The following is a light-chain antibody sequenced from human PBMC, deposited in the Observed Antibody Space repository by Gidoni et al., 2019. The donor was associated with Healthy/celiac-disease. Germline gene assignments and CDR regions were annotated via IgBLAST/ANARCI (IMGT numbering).Light chain of an antibody. V-gene: IGKV2-28*01. Sequence: DIVMTQSPLSLPVTPGEPASLSCRSSQSLLHSNGYKDLDWYLQKPGQSPQLLIYLGSNRASGVPDRFSGSGSGTDFTLKISRVEAEDVGVYYCMQALQTPPWTFGQGTKVEIK. CDR2: LGS. J-gene: IGKJ1*01. CDR1: QSLLHSNGYKD. CDR3: MQALQTPPWT.